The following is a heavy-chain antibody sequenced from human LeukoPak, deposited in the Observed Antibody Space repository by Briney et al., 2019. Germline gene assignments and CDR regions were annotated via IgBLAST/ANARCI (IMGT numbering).Heavy chain of an antibody. D-gene: IGHD5-24*01. CDR3: ARESNGYNFDY. J-gene: IGHJ4*02. CDR1: GFTFSSYV. V-gene: IGHV3-48*03. Sequence: GGSLRLSCAASGFTFSSYVMNWVRQAPGKGLEWISYISGSRPSIYYADSVKGRFTISRDNAKNSLYLQMNSLRAEDTAVYYCARESNGYNFDYWGQGTLVTVSS. CDR2: ISGSRPSI.